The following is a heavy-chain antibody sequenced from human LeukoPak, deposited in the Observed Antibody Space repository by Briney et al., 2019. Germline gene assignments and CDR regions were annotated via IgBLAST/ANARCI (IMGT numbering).Heavy chain of an antibody. J-gene: IGHJ5*02. CDR2: MNHSGST. CDR1: GGSFSGYY. Sequence: SETLSLTCAVYGGSFSGYYWSWIRQPPGKGLEWIGEMNHSGSTNYNPSLKSRVTISVDTSKNQFSLKLSSETAADTAVYYCARGRLAARPRTNWFDPWGQGTLVTVSS. CDR3: ARGRLAARPRTNWFDP. V-gene: IGHV4-34*01. D-gene: IGHD6-6*01.